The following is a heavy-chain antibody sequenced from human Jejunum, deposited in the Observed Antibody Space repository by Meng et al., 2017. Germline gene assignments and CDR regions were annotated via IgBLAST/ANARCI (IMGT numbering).Heavy chain of an antibody. CDR3: AKKSAMTTPGNYFDY. J-gene: IGHJ4*02. CDR1: GFTFSNYP. V-gene: IGHV3-23*01. D-gene: IGHD4-11*01. CDR2: VTESGES. Sequence: GGSLRLSCAASGFTFSNYPMTWVRQAPGKGLEWVSTVTESGESFYADSVKGRFTISRDNSKNTLFLQMNGLRADDTAVYYCAKKSAMTTPGNYFDYWGQGTLVTVSS.